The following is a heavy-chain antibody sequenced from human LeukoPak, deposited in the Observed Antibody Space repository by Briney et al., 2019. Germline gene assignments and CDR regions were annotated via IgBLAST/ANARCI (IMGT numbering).Heavy chain of an antibody. CDR1: GFTFSSYT. CDR2: LNAGGGST. D-gene: IGHD2-15*01. CDR3: ASPVRDRYCSGGSCYSPFDF. Sequence: PWWSLRLSCVASGFTFSSYTMSWVRQAPGKGLEWVSALNAGGGSTHYADSVRGRFTISRDNSKNTLYLQMNSLRAEDTAVYYCASPVRDRYCSGGSCYSPFDFWGQGNLVTVSS. V-gene: IGHV3-23*01. J-gene: IGHJ4*02.